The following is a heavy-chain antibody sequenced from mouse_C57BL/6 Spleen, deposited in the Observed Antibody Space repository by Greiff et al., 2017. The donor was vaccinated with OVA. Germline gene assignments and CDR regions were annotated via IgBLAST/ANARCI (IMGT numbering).Heavy chain of an antibody. CDR1: GYAFSSSW. Sequence: QVQLKESGPELVKPGASVKISCKASGYAFSSSWMNWVKQRPGKGLEWIGRIYPGDGDTNYNGKFKGKATLTADKSSSTAYMQLSSLTSEDSAVYFCARYVVAKYYYAMDYWGQGTSVTVSS. D-gene: IGHD1-1*01. V-gene: IGHV1-82*01. J-gene: IGHJ4*01. CDR3: ARYVVAKYYYAMDY. CDR2: IYPGDGDT.